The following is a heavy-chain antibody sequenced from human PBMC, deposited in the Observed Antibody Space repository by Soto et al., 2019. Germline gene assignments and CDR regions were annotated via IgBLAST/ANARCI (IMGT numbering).Heavy chain of an antibody. CDR3: ARSRDGYNLNPIDQ. J-gene: IGHJ4*02. CDR1: TGSSDSFY. Sequence: QVQLQVSGPGLVKPSATLSLSCTVSTGSSDSFYWSWIRQPPGKGLEWIGYFFYTGSTNHNPSLKGRDTISLDMSSSQFSLSLSSVTAADTAMYYCARSRDGYNLNPIDQWGQGLLVTVSS. D-gene: IGHD5-12*01. CDR2: FFYTGST. V-gene: IGHV4-59*01.